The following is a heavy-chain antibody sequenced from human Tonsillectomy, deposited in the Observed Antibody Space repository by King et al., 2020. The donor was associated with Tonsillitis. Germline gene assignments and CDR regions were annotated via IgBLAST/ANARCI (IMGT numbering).Heavy chain of an antibody. CDR1: GFAFSSYG. D-gene: IGHD3-9*01. Sequence: VQLVESGGRVVQPGGSLRLSCAASGFAFSSYGMYWVRQAPGKGLEWVTFIQYDGSNKHYADSVKGRFTISRDNSKNTLFLLMNGLRAEDTALYYCAGRYFVGNTAYFNYWGQGTLVTVSS. J-gene: IGHJ4*02. CDR2: IQYDGSNK. V-gene: IGHV3-30*02. CDR3: AGRYFVGNTAYFNY.